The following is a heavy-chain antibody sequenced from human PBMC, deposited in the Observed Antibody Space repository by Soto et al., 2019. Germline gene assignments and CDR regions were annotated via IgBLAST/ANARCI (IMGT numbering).Heavy chain of an antibody. V-gene: IGHV1-2*02. CDR2: INPNSGGT. J-gene: IGHJ4*02. Sequence: GASVKVSCKATGYDFTGYYMHWVRQAPGQGLEWMGWINPNSGGTNYADSVKGRFTISRDNSKNTLYLQMNSLRAEDTAVYYCAKDRDYWARRSVGKYYFDYWGQGTLVTSPQ. CDR3: AKDRDYWARRSVGKYYFDY. D-gene: IGHD1-26*01. CDR1: GYDFTGYY.